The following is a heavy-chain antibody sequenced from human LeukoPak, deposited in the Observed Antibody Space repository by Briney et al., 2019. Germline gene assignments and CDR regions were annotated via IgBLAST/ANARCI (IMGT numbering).Heavy chain of an antibody. CDR1: GGSFSGYY. V-gene: IGHV4-34*01. J-gene: IGHJ4*02. CDR3: ARVYWSKKVGATNADY. D-gene: IGHD1-26*01. Sequence: SETLSLTCAVYGGSFSGYYWRWIRQPPGKGLEWIGEINQSGSTNYNPSLKSRVTISVDTSKNQFSLKLSSVAAADTAVYYCARVYWSKKVGATNADYWGQGTLVTVSS. CDR2: INQSGST.